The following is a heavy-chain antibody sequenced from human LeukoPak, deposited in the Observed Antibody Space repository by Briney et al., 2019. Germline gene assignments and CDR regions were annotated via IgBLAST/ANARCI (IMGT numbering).Heavy chain of an antibody. CDR3: ARKFVVVPAAMGAHYYYYYGMDV. CDR2: ISAYNGNT. V-gene: IGHV1-18*01. J-gene: IGHJ6*02. D-gene: IGHD2-2*01. CDR1: GYTFTSYG. Sequence: GASVKVSCKPSGYTFTSYGISWVRQAPGQGLEWMGWISAYNGNTNYAQKLQGRVTMTTDTSTSTAYMELRSLRSDDTAVYYCARKFVVVPAAMGAHYYYYYGMDVWGQGTTVTVSS.